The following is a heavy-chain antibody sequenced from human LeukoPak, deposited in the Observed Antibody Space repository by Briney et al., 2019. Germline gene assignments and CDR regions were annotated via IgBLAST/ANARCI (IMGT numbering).Heavy chain of an antibody. J-gene: IGHJ4*02. CDR3: ARVTGYRIEDYFDY. V-gene: IGHV4-38-2*02. CDR1: GYSISSGYY. D-gene: IGHD6-13*01. Sequence: SETLSLTCTVSGYSISSGYYWVWIRPPPGKGLEWIGSIYRSGSTNYNPSLKSRVTISVDTSKNQFSLKVSSVTAADTAVYYCARVTGYRIEDYFDYWGQGALVTVSS. CDR2: IYRSGST.